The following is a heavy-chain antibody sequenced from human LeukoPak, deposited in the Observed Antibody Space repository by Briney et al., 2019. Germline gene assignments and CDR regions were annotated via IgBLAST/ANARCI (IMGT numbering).Heavy chain of an antibody. J-gene: IGHJ6*02. CDR3: ARAPPYYYGMDV. CDR2: ISYKGST. V-gene: IGHV4-59*01. Sequence: SETLSLTCTVSGGSISSYYWSWIPQPPGKGLEWIGYISYKGSTNYNPSLKSRVTISVDTSKNQFSLKLISVTSADTAVYYCARAPPYYYGMDVWGQGTTVTVSS. CDR1: GGSISSYY.